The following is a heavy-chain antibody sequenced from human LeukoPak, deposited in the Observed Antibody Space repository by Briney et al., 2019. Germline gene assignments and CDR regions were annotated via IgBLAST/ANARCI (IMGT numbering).Heavy chain of an antibody. CDR3: AKDLRYFVWLQEGLYFQH. D-gene: IGHD3-9*01. J-gene: IGHJ1*01. CDR2: ITGSGGST. CDR1: GFTFSSYA. Sequence: GRSLRLSCAASGFTFSSYAMSGVPQAPGKGLECVSAITGSGGSTYYAEVVTGRFTISTENSKNSLYLQINSLRPEDTAVYYCAKDLRYFVWLQEGLYFQHWGQGTLFTVSS. V-gene: IGHV3-23*01.